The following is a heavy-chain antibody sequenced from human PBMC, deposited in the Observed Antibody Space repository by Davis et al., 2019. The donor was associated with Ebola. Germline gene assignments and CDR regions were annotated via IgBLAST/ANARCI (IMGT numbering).Heavy chain of an antibody. Sequence: GESLKISCAASGFTFSSYGMHWVRQAPGKGLEWVAVISYDGSNKYYADSVKGRFAISRDNSMDTVYLQMNTLRAEDTAVYYCARDIAATSPGGLVDWGQGTLVSVSS. D-gene: IGHD3-16*02. CDR3: ARDIAATSPGGLVD. CDR2: ISYDGSNK. CDR1: GFTFSSYG. J-gene: IGHJ4*02. V-gene: IGHV3-30*03.